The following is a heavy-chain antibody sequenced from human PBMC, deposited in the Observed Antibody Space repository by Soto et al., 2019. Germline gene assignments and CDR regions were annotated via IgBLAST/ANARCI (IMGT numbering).Heavy chain of an antibody. Sequence: SETLSLTCTVSGGSISSYYWSWIRQPPGKGLEWIGYIYYSGSTNYNPSLKSRVTISVDTSKSQFSLKLSSVTAADTAVYYCARHGCQTTPSYGSFDPWGPGTLVTVSS. CDR3: ARHGCQTTPSYGSFDP. J-gene: IGHJ5*02. D-gene: IGHD3-10*01. CDR1: GGSISSYY. V-gene: IGHV4-59*08. CDR2: IYYSGST.